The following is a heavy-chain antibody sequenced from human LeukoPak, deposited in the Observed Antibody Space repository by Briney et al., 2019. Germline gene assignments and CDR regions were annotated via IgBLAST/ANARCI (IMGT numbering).Heavy chain of an antibody. V-gene: IGHV3-33*01. CDR2: IWYDGSNK. D-gene: IGHD4-17*01. Sequence: GGSLRLSCAASGFTFSSYGMHWVRQAPGKGLEWVAVIWYDGSNKYYADSVEGRFTISRDNSKNTLYLQMNSLRAEDTAVYYCAREHGDYSYYFDYWGQGTLVTVSS. CDR1: GFTFSSYG. J-gene: IGHJ4*02. CDR3: AREHGDYSYYFDY.